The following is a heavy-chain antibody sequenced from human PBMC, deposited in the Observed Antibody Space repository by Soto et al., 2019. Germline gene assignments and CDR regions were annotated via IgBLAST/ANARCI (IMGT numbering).Heavy chain of an antibody. CDR3: VMAAAGADDYYGMDV. CDR2: IDPSDSYT. J-gene: IGHJ6*02. V-gene: IGHV5-10-1*01. D-gene: IGHD6-13*01. Sequence: PGESLKISCKGSGYSFTSYWISWVRQMPGKGLEWMGRIDPSDSYTNYSPSFQGHVTISADKSISTAYLQWSSLKASDTAMYYCVMAAAGADDYYGMDVWGQGTTVTVSS. CDR1: GYSFTSYW.